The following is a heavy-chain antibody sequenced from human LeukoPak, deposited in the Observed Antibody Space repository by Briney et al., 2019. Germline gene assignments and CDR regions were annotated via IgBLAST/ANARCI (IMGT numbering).Heavy chain of an antibody. V-gene: IGHV4-34*08. CDR1: GFTVSSNY. D-gene: IGHD5-18*01. CDR3: AICLRGYAYGRIKAGFDY. CDR2: VNHSGST. Sequence: GSLRLSCAASGFTVSSNYMSWVRQAPGKGLEWIGEVNHSGSTNYTPSLKSRVTISVDTSKNQFSLKLSSVTAADTAVYYCAICLRGYAYGRIKAGFDYWGQGTLVTVSS. J-gene: IGHJ4*02.